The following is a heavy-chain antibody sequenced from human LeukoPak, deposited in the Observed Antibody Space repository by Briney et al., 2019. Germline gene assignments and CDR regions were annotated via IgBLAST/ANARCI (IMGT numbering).Heavy chain of an antibody. V-gene: IGHV1-69*13. CDR3: ARAQVYCSGGGCPYFDY. Sequence: SVKVSCKASGGTFSSSPFSWVRQAPGQGLEWVGGIIPILDTPSYAQKFQGRVTIIADASTNTVYLELTTLTSDDTAVYYCARAQVYCSGGGCPYFDYWGQGTLVTVSS. D-gene: IGHD2-15*01. J-gene: IGHJ4*02. CDR1: GGTFSSSP. CDR2: IIPILDTP.